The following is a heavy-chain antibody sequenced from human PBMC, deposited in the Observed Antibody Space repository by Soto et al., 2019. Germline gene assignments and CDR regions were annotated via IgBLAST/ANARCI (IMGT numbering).Heavy chain of an antibody. V-gene: IGHV1-69*01. J-gene: IGHJ6*02. CDR2: IVPIFGTR. D-gene: IGHD3-22*01. CDR3: ARPYEGGYSSNHHYYYALDV. CDR1: GGTFSRYS. Sequence: QVQLVQSGAEVKKPGSSVKVSCKISGGTFSRYSISWVRQAPGQGLEWMGGIVPIFGTRNYAQKFQDRVTITTVESATTAHMELSNPRSEDTAVYYCARPYEGGYSSNHHYYYALDVWGQGTAVTVSS.